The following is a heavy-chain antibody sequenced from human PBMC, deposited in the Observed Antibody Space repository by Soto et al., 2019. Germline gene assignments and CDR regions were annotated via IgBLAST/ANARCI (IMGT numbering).Heavy chain of an antibody. J-gene: IGHJ5*02. V-gene: IGHV1-2*02. CDR3: ARGFYDSSGFFYAGWFGP. CDR1: GYTFIDYY. D-gene: IGHD3-22*01. Sequence: ASVKVSCKASGYTFIDYYIHWLRQAPGQGPEWMGRIIPKSGDTKYSEKFQGRVAMTRDTSINTAYMEMTSLRSDDTAVYYCARGFYDSSGFFYAGWFGPWGQGTLVTVSS. CDR2: IIPKSGDT.